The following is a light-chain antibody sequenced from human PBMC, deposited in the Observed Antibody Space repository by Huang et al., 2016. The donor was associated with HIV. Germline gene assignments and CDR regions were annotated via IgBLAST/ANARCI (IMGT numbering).Light chain of an antibody. V-gene: IGKV1-39*01. Sequence: DIQMTQSPSSLSASIGNTVTITCRTSQSISNYLNWYQQKPGKAPNLLIHTASSLQSWVPSRFSSSGSVTEFTLTISSLRPEDFATYFCQQSYSTPFTFGPGTKVEI. CDR2: TAS. CDR3: QQSYSTPFT. CDR1: QSISNY. J-gene: IGKJ3*01.